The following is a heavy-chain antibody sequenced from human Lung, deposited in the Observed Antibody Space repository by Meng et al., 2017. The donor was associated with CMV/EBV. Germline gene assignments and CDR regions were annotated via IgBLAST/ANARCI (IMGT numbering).Heavy chain of an antibody. D-gene: IGHD6-13*01. CDR3: ARRHSATWYSFAY. J-gene: IGHJ4*02. CDR1: GYTFTGYY. CDR2: INPNSGGT. Sequence: KASGYTFTGYYIPWVRQAPGQGLGWMGWINPNSGGTNYAQKFQDKVTMTRDTSISTAYMVLTRLRSDDTAVYYCARRHSATWYSFAYWGQGTLVTVSS. V-gene: IGHV1-2*02.